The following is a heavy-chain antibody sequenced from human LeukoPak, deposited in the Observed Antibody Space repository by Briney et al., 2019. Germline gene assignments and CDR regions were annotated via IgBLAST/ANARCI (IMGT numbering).Heavy chain of an antibody. J-gene: IGHJ4*02. V-gene: IGHV3-21*01. D-gene: IGHD3-22*01. CDR1: GFTFSSYE. CDR2: ISTSSSYI. CDR3: ARARYYYDSSGYYFDY. Sequence: GRSLRLSCAASGFTFSSYEMNWVRQAPGKGLEWVSSISTSSSYIYYADSVKGRFTISRDNAKKSLYLQMNSLRAGDTAVYFCARARYYYDSSGYYFDYWGQGTLVTVSS.